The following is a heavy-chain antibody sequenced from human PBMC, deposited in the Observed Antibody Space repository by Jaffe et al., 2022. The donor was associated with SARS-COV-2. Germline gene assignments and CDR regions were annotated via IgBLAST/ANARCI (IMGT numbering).Heavy chain of an antibody. D-gene: IGHD5-18*01. CDR2: IWYDGSNK. J-gene: IGHJ3*02. CDR1: GFTFSSYG. Sequence: QVQLVESGGGVVQPGRSLRLSCAASGFTFSSYGMHWVRQAPGKGLEWVAVIWYDGSNKYYADSVKGRFTISRDNSKNTLYLQMNSLRAEDTAVYYCARSGSEYSYGHGGALFGAGDDAFDIWGQGTMVTVSS. CDR3: ARSGSEYSYGHGGALFGAGDDAFDI. V-gene: IGHV3-33*01.